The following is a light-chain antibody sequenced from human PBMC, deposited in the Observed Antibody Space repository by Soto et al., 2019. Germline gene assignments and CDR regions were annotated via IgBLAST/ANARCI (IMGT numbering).Light chain of an antibody. J-gene: IGKJ1*01. CDR1: QIVLYSDGNTY. CDR2: RVS. V-gene: IGKV2-30*01. Sequence: DVVMTQSPLSLPVTLGQPASISCRSSQIVLYSDGNTYLTLFRQSAGQSPRRLIDRVSGRDSGVQDRFSGSGSGTDFTLKISRVDAEDVGVYYCLQGAHWHPTFGQGTKVDI. CDR3: LQGAHWHPT.